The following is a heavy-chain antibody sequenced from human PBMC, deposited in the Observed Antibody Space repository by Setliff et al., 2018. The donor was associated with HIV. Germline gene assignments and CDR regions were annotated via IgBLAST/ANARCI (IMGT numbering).Heavy chain of an antibody. CDR2: IYHTGST. D-gene: IGHD6-13*01. J-gene: IGHJ4*02. CDR1: GGSINSTSYY. CDR3: ARDGYSSSWYVISGSFDY. V-gene: IGHV4-39*07. Sequence: KPSETLSLTCTVSGGSINSTSYYWGWIRQPPGNGLEWIGSIYHTGSTYYKPSLKSRVTISVDTSENQFSLKLSSVTAADTAVYYCARDGYSSSWYVISGSFDYWGQGILVTVSS.